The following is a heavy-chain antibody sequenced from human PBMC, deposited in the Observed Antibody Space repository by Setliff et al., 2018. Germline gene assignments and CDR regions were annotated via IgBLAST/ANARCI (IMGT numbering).Heavy chain of an antibody. J-gene: IGHJ6*02. CDR1: GFTFGDYA. V-gene: IGHV3-49*04. CDR3: TRGGTYYDFWSGYDYYYYGMDV. D-gene: IGHD3-3*01. CDR2: IRSKAYGGTT. Sequence: GGSLRLSCTASGFTFGDYAMSWVRQAPGKGLEWVGFIRSKAYGGTTEYAAAGKGRFTISRDDSKSISYLQMNSLKTEDTAVYYCTRGGTYYDFWSGYDYYYYGMDVWGQGTTVTVSS.